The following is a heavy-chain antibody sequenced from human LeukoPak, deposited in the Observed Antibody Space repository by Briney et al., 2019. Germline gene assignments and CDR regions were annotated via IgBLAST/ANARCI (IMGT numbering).Heavy chain of an antibody. CDR1: GYSFTTYW. Sequence: GESLKVSCKGSGYSFTTYWIGWVRQMPGKGLEWMGIIYPGDSDTRYSPSFQGQVTISADKSISTAYLQWSSLKASDTAMYYCARRGVYANDAFDIWGQGTMVTVSS. J-gene: IGHJ3*02. D-gene: IGHD2-8*01. V-gene: IGHV5-51*01. CDR2: IYPGDSDT. CDR3: ARRGVYANDAFDI.